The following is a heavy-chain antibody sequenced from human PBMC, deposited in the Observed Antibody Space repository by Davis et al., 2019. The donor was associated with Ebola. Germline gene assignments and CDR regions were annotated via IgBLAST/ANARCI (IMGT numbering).Heavy chain of an antibody. D-gene: IGHD2-2*02. CDR1: GGSISSYY. Sequence: SETLSLTCTVSGGSISSYYWSWIRQPPGKGLEWIGYIYSSGSTNYNPSLKSRVTTSVDTSKNQFSLKVSSVTAADTAVYYCARVGAYCSSGTCYTYTFDPWGQGTLVTVSS. CDR3: ARVGAYCSSGTCYTYTFDP. J-gene: IGHJ5*02. CDR2: IYSSGST. V-gene: IGHV4-59*01.